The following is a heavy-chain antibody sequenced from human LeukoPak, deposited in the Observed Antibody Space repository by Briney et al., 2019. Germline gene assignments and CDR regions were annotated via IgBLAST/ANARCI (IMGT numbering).Heavy chain of an antibody. CDR1: GGSFSGYY. Sequence: SETLSLTCAVYGGSFSGYYWSWIRQPPGKGLEWIGEINHSGSTNYNPSLKSRVTISVDTSKNQFSLKLSSVTAADTAVYYCAGDSPTLYDSHLWGQGTLVTVSS. V-gene: IGHV4-34*01. CDR3: AGDSPTLYDSHL. CDR2: INHSGST. J-gene: IGHJ5*02. D-gene: IGHD3-22*01.